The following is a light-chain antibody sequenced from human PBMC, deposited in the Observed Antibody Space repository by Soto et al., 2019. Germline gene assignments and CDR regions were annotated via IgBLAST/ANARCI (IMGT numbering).Light chain of an antibody. CDR1: ESTSGY. V-gene: IGKV3-11*01. CDR3: QQRSNI. CDR2: DAS. Sequence: EIVLTQSPAPLSLSPGERATLSCRASESTSGYLAWYQQKPGQAPRLLIYDASNRATGIPARFSGSGSGTDFTLTISSLEPEDFAVYYCQQRSNIFGPGTKVDIK. J-gene: IGKJ3*01.